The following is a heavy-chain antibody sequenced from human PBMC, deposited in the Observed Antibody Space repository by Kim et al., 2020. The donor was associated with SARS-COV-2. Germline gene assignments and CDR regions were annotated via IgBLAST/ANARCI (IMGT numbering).Heavy chain of an antibody. J-gene: IGHJ4*02. CDR1: GCNFPSYW. CDR3: ARSAGPYDYYFDY. Sequence: GESLKISCKGPGCNFPSYWIGWVRQMPGKGLEWMGIIYPGDSDTRYSPSFQGQVTISADKSTTTAYLQWSSLKASDTAMYYCARSAGPYDYYFDYWGQGTLVTVSS. V-gene: IGHV5-51*01. D-gene: IGHD3-16*01. CDR2: IYPGDSDT.